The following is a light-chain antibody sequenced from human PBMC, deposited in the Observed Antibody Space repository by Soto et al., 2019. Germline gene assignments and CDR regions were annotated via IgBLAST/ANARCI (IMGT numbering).Light chain of an antibody. CDR2: VAS. J-gene: IGKJ5*01. CDR3: QQAYGFPVT. CDR1: QNIISW. Sequence: DIQMTQSPSTVSASVGDRVTITCRASQNIISWLAWYQQQPGRAPKLLIYVASILQSGVPSRFSGSGSGTDFTLTINSLQPEDFATYYCQQAYGFPVTFGQGTRLEIK. V-gene: IGKV1-12*01.